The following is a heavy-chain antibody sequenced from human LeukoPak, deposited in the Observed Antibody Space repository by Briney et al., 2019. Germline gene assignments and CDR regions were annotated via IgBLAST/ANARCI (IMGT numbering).Heavy chain of an antibody. Sequence: GGSLRLSCAASGFTFSSYGMSWVRQAPGKGLEWVSAISGGGGSTFYADSVKGRFTISRDNSKNTLYLQMNSLRAEDTAIYYCAKTYSSSRAHYYYYYYMDVWGKGTTVTISS. V-gene: IGHV3-23*01. J-gene: IGHJ6*03. CDR2: ISGGGGST. CDR1: GFTFSSYG. D-gene: IGHD6-13*01. CDR3: AKTYSSSRAHYYYYYYMDV.